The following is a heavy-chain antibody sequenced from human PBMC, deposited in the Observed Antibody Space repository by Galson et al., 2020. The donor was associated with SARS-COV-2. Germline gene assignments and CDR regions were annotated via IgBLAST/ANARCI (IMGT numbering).Heavy chain of an antibody. CDR3: ARDGSGVAGNCCYYGMDV. J-gene: IGHJ6*02. CDR1: GFTFSSYW. CDR2: IKQDGSEK. D-gene: IGHD3-10*01. Sequence: TGGSLRLSCAASGFTFSSYWMSWVRQAPGKGLEWVANIKQDGSEKYYVDSVKGRFTISRDNAKNSLYLQMNSLRAEDTAVYYCARDGSGVAGNCCYYGMDVWGQGTTVTVSS. V-gene: IGHV3-7*05.